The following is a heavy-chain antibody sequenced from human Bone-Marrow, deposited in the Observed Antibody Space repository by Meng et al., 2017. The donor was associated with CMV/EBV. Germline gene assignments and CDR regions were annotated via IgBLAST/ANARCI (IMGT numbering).Heavy chain of an antibody. CDR2: IGNDATNK. CDR1: GFSFRNCG. CDR3: AKGSSPLLRYYFDY. D-gene: IGHD6-6*01. V-gene: IGHV3-30*02. J-gene: IGHJ4*02. Sequence: GESLKISCAASGFSFRNCGMHWVRQAPGKGLEWVAFIGNDATNKYYADSVKGRFTISRDNSKNTLYPQMNSLRAEDTAVYYCAKGSSPLLRYYFDYWGQGTLVTVSS.